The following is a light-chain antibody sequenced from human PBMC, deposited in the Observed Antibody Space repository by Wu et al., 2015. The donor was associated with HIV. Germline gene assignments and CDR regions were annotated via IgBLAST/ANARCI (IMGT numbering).Light chain of an antibody. CDR2: ATS. CDR1: QSIDHY. CDR3: QQSYNTPFT. Sequence: PSSLSASVGDRVTITCRASQSIDHYLNWYQKKPGKAPELLIYATSNLQSGVPSRFSGTRSGTHFTLTISSLQREDSATYYCQQSYNTPFTFGPGTKVEI. J-gene: IGKJ3*01. V-gene: IGKV1-39*01.